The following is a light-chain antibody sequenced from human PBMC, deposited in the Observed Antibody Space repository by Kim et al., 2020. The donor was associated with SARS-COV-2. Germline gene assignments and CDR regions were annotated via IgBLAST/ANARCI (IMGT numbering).Light chain of an antibody. CDR1: QSVSDRY. CDR3: QQYDNLPRT. CDR2: AAT. J-gene: IGKJ1*01. Sequence: SPGERATLSCRASQSVSDRYLAWYQQKPGQAPRLLIYAATTRATGIPDRFSGSGSGTDFTLAISRLEPEDSAVYYCQQYDNLPRTFGQGTEVDIK. V-gene: IGKV3-20*01.